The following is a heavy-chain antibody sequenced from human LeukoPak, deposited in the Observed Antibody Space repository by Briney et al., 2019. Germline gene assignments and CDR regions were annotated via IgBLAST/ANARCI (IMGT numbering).Heavy chain of an antibody. Sequence: ASVKVSCKASGYTFTGYYMHWVRQAPGQGLEWMGWMNPNSGNTGYAQKFQGRVTMTRNTSISTAYMELSSLRSEDTAVYYCARGVGSGASNWFDPWGQGTLVTVSS. D-gene: IGHD2-15*01. J-gene: IGHJ5*02. CDR1: GYTFTGYY. V-gene: IGHV1-8*02. CDR3: ARGVGSGASNWFDP. CDR2: MNPNSGNT.